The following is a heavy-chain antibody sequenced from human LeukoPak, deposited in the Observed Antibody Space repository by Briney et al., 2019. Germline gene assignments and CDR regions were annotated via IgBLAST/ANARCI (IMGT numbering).Heavy chain of an antibody. CDR2: IYPGDSDT. CDR3: ARPITNLDSSGYYYPNYFDS. D-gene: IGHD3-22*01. Sequence: PGESLKISCKGSGYSFTSYWIGWVRQMPGKGLEWMGIIYPGDSDTRYSPSFQGQVTISADKSIGTAYLQWSSLKASDTAMYYCARPITNLDSSGYYYPNYFDSWGQGTLVTVSS. J-gene: IGHJ4*02. CDR1: GYSFTSYW. V-gene: IGHV5-51*01.